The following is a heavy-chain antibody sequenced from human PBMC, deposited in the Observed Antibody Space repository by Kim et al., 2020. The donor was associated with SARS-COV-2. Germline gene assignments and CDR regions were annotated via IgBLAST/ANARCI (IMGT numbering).Heavy chain of an antibody. V-gene: IGHV3-53*01. Sequence: GGSQRLSCAASGFTVNSNYYMSWVRQAPGKGLEWVSIIYSDGSASYADSVKGRFTISRDNSKNTLYLQMNSLRAEDTAIYYCARVRSGSYTYHFDYWGQGTLVTVSS. D-gene: IGHD1-26*01. CDR3: ARVRSGSYTYHFDY. CDR2: IYSDGSA. J-gene: IGHJ4*02. CDR1: GFTVNSNYY.